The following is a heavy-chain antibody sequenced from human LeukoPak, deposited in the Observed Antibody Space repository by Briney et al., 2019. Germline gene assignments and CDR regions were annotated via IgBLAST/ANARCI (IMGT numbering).Heavy chain of an antibody. J-gene: IGHJ4*02. CDR3: AKGEEYSSSYHGYFDY. D-gene: IGHD6-13*01. V-gene: IGHV3-30*02. Sequence: PGGSLRLSCAASGFTFSSYGMHWVRQAPGKGLEWVAFIRYDGSNKYYADSVKGRFTISRDNSKNTLYLQMNSLRAEDTAVYYCAKGEEYSSSYHGYFDYWGQGTLVTVSS. CDR1: GFTFSSYG. CDR2: IRYDGSNK.